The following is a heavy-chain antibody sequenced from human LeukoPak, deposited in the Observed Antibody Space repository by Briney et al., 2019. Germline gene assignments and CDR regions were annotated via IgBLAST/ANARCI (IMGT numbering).Heavy chain of an antibody. CDR2: TYYRSKWYN. V-gene: IGHV6-1*01. J-gene: IGHJ4*02. CDR3: ARNVGGTMVRGVIMAAFDY. CDR1: GDSVSSNSAA. D-gene: IGHD3-10*01. Sequence: SQTLSLTCAISGDSVSSNSAAWNCIRQSPSRGLECLGRTYYRSKWYNDYAVSVKSRITINPDTSKNQFSLQLTPEDTAVYYCARNVGGTMVRGVIMAAFDYWGQGTLVTVSS.